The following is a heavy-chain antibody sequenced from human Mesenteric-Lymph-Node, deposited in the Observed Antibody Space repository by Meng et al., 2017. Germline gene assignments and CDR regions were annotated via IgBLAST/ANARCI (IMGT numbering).Heavy chain of an antibody. CDR2: VYYSGHT. J-gene: IGHJ4*02. Sequence: SETLSLTCTVSGDSVSSDNYYWSWIRQPPGKGLEWIGYVYYSGHTDYNPSLKSRVTISVDTSKNQFSLKLSSVTAADTAVYYCARHSGSYLRYYFDYWGQGTLVTVSS. CDR3: ARHSGSYLRYYFDY. D-gene: IGHD1-26*01. V-gene: IGHV4-61*01. CDR1: GDSVSSDNYY.